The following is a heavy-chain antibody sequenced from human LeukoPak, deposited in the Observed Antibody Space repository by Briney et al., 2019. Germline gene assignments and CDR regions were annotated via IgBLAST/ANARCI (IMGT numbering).Heavy chain of an antibody. V-gene: IGHV1-69*04. CDR2: IIPILGIA. Sequence: SVKVSCKASGGTFSSYAISWVRQAPGQGLEWMGRIIPILGIANYAQKFQGRVTITADKSTSTAYMELSSLRSEDTAVYYCARGRRGVIIDYWGQGTLVTVSS. D-gene: IGHD3-10*01. CDR1: GGTFSSYA. J-gene: IGHJ4*02. CDR3: ARGRRGVIIDY.